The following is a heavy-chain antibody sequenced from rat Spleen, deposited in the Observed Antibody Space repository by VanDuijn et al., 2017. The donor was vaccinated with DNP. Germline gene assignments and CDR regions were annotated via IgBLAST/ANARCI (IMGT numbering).Heavy chain of an antibody. J-gene: IGHJ2*01. D-gene: IGHD1-12*02. CDR3: VRPHYYYGSYPHY. Sequence: EVQLVESGGGLVQPGRSLKLSCAASGFTFSDYYMAWVRQTPTKGLEWVAYIRYDGGSTYYGDSVKGRFTISRDNAKSTLYLQINSLRSEDTATYHCVRPHYYYGSYPHYWGQGVLVTVSS. CDR1: GFTFSDYY. V-gene: IGHV5-22*01. CDR2: IRYDGGST.